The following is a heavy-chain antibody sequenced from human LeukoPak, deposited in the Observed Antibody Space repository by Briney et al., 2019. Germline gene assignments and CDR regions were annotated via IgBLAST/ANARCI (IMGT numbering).Heavy chain of an antibody. J-gene: IGHJ6*03. Sequence: ASVKVSCKASGYTFTGYYMHWVRQAPGQGLEWMGWINPNSGGTNYAQKFQGRVTMTRDTSISTAYMELSRLRSDDTAVYYCARRNYDIFSDYYYMDVWGKGTTVTVSS. V-gene: IGHV1-2*02. CDR2: INPNSGGT. D-gene: IGHD3-9*01. CDR1: GYTFTGYY. CDR3: ARRNYDIFSDYYYMDV.